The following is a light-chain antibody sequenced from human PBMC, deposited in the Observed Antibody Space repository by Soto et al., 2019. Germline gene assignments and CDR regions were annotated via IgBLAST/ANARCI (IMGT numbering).Light chain of an antibody. CDR1: QSVSDY. V-gene: IGKV3-15*01. Sequence: EIVMTQSPATLSVSPGERATLSCRASQSVSDYLAWYQQTPGQPPRLLIYTASTRATVIPARFSCSGSGTEFTLTISSLQSEDFAVYYCQQYSNWPRTFGQGTRVEIK. J-gene: IGKJ1*01. CDR2: TAS. CDR3: QQYSNWPRT.